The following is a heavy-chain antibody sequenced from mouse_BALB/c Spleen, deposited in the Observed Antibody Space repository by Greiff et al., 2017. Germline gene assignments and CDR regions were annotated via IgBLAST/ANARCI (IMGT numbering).Heavy chain of an antibody. CDR3: ARQVWSYAMDY. Sequence: EVKLVESGGGLVQPGGSLKLSCAASGFTFSSYTMSWVRQTPEKRLEWVAYISNGGGSTYYPDTVKGRFTISRDNAKNTLYLQMSSLKSEDTAMYYCARQVWSYAMDYWGQGTSVTVSS. D-gene: IGHD1-1*02. V-gene: IGHV5-12-2*01. J-gene: IGHJ4*01. CDR1: GFTFSSYT. CDR2: ISNGGGST.